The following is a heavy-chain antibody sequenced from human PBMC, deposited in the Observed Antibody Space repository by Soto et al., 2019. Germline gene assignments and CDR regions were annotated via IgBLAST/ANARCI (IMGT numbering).Heavy chain of an antibody. D-gene: IGHD6-6*01. V-gene: IGHV1-69*12. J-gene: IGHJ4*02. CDR3: ARNALYSSASGQGNWDY. CDR2: IIPIFGTA. Sequence: QVQLVQSGAEVKKPGSSVKVSCKASGGTFSSYAISWVRQAPGQGLEWMGGIIPIFGTANYAQKFQGRVTITADESTRTAYMELSSLSSEVTAVSYRARNALYSSASGQGNWDYWGQGTLVPVSS. CDR1: GGTFSSYA.